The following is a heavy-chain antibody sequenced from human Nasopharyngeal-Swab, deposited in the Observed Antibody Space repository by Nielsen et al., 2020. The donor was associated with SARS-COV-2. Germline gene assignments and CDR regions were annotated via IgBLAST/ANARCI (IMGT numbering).Heavy chain of an antibody. J-gene: IGHJ3*02. D-gene: IGHD3-3*01. CDR2: ITTASIYI. CDR3: ARGYDFRSGSSAFDI. CDR1: GFTFISYS. V-gene: IGHV3-21*01. Sequence: GESLKISCAASGFTFISYSMNWVRQAPGKGLEWVSSITTASIYIYYADSVKGRFTISRDNAKNSLFLQMNSLRAEDTAVYYCARGYDFRSGSSAFDIWGQGTMVTVSS.